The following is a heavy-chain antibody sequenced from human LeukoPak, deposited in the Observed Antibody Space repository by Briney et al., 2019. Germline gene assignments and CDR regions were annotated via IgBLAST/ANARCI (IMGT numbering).Heavy chain of an antibody. CDR2: IIPIFGIA. CDR1: GGTFSSYA. J-gene: IGHJ4*02. D-gene: IGHD2-2*01. CDR3: ARARDGAGYCSSTSCHYYFDY. Sequence: ASVNVSCTASGGTFSSYAISWVRQAPGPGLEWMGRIIPIFGIANYAQKFQGRVTITAAKSTSTAYMELSSLRSEDTAVYYCARARDGAGYCSSTSCHYYFDYWGQGTLVTVSS. V-gene: IGHV1-69*04.